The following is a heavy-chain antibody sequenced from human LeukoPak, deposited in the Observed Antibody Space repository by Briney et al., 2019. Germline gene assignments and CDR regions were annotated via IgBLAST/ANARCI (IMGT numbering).Heavy chain of an antibody. V-gene: IGHV5-51*01. CDR1: GPTFTTSW. CDR2: ISPVDSDT. Sequence: GESLKISCKHSGPTFTTSWVNWVRQMPGKGLEWMGSISPVDSDTRYSPSFQGHVTISADTSINTAYLEWSSLEASDTAMYYCARHSDVIGAIWGQGTLVTVSS. CDR3: ARHSDVIGAI. J-gene: IGHJ4*02. D-gene: IGHD3-10*01.